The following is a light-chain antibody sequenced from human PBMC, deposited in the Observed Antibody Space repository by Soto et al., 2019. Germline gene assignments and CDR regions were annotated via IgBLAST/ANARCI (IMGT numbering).Light chain of an antibody. CDR1: SSDVGAYNY. CDR2: EVR. Sequence: QSVLTQPASVSGSPGQSITISCNGSSSDVGAYNYVSWYQQYPGKAPKVIIFEVRKRPSGVSNRFSGSKSGDTASLTISGLQADDEADYYCSSYTGSTPYVFGTGTKLTVL. CDR3: SSYTGSTPYV. V-gene: IGLV2-14*01. J-gene: IGLJ1*01.